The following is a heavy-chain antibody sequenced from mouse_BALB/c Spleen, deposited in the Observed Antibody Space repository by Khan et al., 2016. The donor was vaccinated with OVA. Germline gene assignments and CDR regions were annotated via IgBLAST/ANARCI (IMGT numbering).Heavy chain of an antibody. CDR1: GYSITSGYS. CDR3: ARDGNYMDY. V-gene: IGHV3-1*02. J-gene: IGHJ4*01. CDR2: IYYSGII. Sequence: EVQLQELGPDLVKPSQSLSLTCTVTGYSITSGYSWHWIRQFPGNKLEWLGYIYYSGIINFNPSLKSRISITRDTSKNQFFLQLNSVTAEDTATYYGARDGNYMDYWGQGTSVTVSS. D-gene: IGHD2-1*01.